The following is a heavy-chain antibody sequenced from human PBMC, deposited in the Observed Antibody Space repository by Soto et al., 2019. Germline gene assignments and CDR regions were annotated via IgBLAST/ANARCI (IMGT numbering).Heavy chain of an antibody. D-gene: IGHD4-4*01. V-gene: IGHV3-30*18. CDR3: AKGRPDTVTWSLGWFDP. CDR2: ISYDGSNK. CDR1: GFTFSSYG. Sequence: QVQLVESGGGVVQPGRSLRLSCAASGFTFSSYGMHWVRQAPGKGLEWVAVISYDGSNKYYADSVKGRFTSSRDNSKNPLYLQMNSLRAEDTAVYYCAKGRPDTVTWSLGWFDPWGQGTLVTVSS. J-gene: IGHJ5*02.